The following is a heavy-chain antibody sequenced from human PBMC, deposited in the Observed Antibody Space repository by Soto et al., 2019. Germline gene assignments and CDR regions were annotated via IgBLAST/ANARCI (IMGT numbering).Heavy chain of an antibody. V-gene: IGHV4-39*01. CDR2: IYYSGST. CDR1: GGSISSSSYY. D-gene: IGHD3-22*01. J-gene: IGHJ3*02. CDR3: ARQDDSTGGGAFDI. Sequence: QLQLQESGPGLVKPSETLSLTCTVSGGSISSSSYYWGWIRQPPGKGLEWIGSIYYSGSTYYNPSLKSRVPISVDTSKNQFSLKLSSVTAADTAVYYCARQDDSTGGGAFDIWGQGTMVTVSS.